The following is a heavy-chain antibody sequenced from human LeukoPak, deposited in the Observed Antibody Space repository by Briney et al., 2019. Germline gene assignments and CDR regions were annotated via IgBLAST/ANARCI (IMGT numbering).Heavy chain of an antibody. CDR1: GYTFTSYY. D-gene: IGHD3-22*01. CDR3: ARGIVVNGMDV. V-gene: IGHV1-46*01. Sequence: ASVKVSCKASGYTFTSYYMHWVRQAPGQGLEWMGIINPSGGSTRYAQKFQDRVTMTRDTSTSTVYTELTSLRSEDTAVYYCARGIVVNGMDVWGQGTTVTVSS. J-gene: IGHJ6*02. CDR2: INPSGGST.